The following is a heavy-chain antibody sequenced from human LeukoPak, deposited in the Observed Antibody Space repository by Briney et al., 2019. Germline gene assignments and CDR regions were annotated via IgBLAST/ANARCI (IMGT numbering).Heavy chain of an antibody. CDR2: ISGSGGST. Sequence: GGSLRLSCAASGFTFSNYAVSWVRQAPGKGLEWVSLISGSGGSTYYADSVKGRFTISRDNSKNTLYLQMNSLRAEDTAIYYCAKDYVGVTPDYWGQGTLVTVSS. D-gene: IGHD1-26*01. CDR3: AKDYVGVTPDY. V-gene: IGHV3-23*01. J-gene: IGHJ4*02. CDR1: GFTFSNYA.